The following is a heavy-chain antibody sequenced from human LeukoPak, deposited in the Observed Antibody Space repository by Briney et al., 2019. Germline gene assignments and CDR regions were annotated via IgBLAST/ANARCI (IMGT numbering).Heavy chain of an antibody. CDR2: ISGSGVST. V-gene: IGHV3-23*01. Sequence: GGSLRLSCAASGFTFSSYVMNWVRQAPGKGLEWVSAISGSGVSTSYADSVKGRFTISRDNSKNTLYLQMNSLRAEDTAVYYCAKMEGYCTSTSCYGWFDPWGQGTLVTVSS. CDR3: AKMEGYCTSTSCYGWFDP. CDR1: GFTFSSYV. J-gene: IGHJ5*02. D-gene: IGHD2-2*01.